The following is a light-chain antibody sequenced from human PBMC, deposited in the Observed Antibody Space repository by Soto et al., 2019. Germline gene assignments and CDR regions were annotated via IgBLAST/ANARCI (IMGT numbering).Light chain of an antibody. CDR3: CSFSTGGTWI. Sequence: QSALTQPASVSGSPGHSITISCTGTSSDVGRYNLVSWYQHHPGKGPRLMIYEGSERPSGVSNRFSGSKSGNTASLTISGLQAEDEAHYYCCSFSTGGTWIFGGGTQLNVL. CDR1: SSDVGRYNL. V-gene: IGLV2-23*01. J-gene: IGLJ2*01. CDR2: EGS.